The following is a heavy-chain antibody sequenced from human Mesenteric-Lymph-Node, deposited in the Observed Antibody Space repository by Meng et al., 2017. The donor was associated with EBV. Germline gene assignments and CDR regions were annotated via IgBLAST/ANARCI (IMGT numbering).Heavy chain of an antibody. CDR3: ARLDRWELLRGLVY. CDR2: IYYSGST. J-gene: IGHJ4*02. V-gene: IGHV4-61*01. CDR1: DGSVSSGSYY. D-gene: IGHD1-26*01. Sequence: QVPLQESGPGLVKPSETLSLTCTVSDGSVSSGSYYWSWIRQPSGKGLEWIGYIYYSGSTNYNPSLKSRVTISVDTSKNQFSLKLSSVTAADTAVYYCARLDRWELLRGLVYWGQGTLVTVSS.